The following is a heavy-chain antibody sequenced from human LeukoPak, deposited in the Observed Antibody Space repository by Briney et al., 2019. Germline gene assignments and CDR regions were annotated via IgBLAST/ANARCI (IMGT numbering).Heavy chain of an antibody. CDR3: ARALRRSKKGVLEWLLAIDWYFDL. D-gene: IGHD3-3*01. Sequence: GGSLRLSCAASGFTFSSYAMSWVRQAPGKGLEWVSAISGSGGSTYYADSVKGRFTISRDNSKNTLYLQMNSLRAEDTAVYYCARALRRSKKGVLEWLLAIDWYFDLWGRGTLITVSS. CDR2: ISGSGGST. V-gene: IGHV3-23*01. CDR1: GFTFSSYA. J-gene: IGHJ2*01.